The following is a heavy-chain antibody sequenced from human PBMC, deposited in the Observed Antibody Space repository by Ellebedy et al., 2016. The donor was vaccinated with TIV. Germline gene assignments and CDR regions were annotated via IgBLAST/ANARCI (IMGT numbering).Heavy chain of an antibody. V-gene: IGHV1-2*02. Sequence: AASVKVSCKASGYTFTGYYMHWVRQAPGQGLEWMGWINPNSGSTNYAQKFQGRVTMTRDTSISTAYMELSSLRSEETAVYYCARSGGLLPDYWGQGTLVTVSS. CDR3: ARSGGLLPDY. CDR2: INPNSGST. D-gene: IGHD2-15*01. J-gene: IGHJ4*02. CDR1: GYTFTGYY.